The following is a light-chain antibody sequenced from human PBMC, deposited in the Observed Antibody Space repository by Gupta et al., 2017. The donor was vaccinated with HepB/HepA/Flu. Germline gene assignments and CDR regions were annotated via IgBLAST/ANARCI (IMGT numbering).Light chain of an antibody. CDR2: EVS. CDR1: SSDVGGYNY. CDR3: SSYAGSNNFEV. V-gene: IGLV2-8*01. Sequence: QSALAPPPSAPGSPGQSRTISCTGPSSDVGGYNYVSWYQQNPGKAPKLRSYEVSKRPSGVPDRFSGSKSGNTASLTVSGLQAEDEADYYCSSYAGSNNFEVFGGGTKLTVL. J-gene: IGLJ2*01.